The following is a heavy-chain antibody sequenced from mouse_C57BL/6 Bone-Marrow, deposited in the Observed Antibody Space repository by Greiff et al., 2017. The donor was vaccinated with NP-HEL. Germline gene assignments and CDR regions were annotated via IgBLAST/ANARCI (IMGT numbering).Heavy chain of an antibody. CDR3: TRDYGSSPPWYFDV. D-gene: IGHD1-1*01. J-gene: IGHJ1*03. CDR2: IDPETGGT. V-gene: IGHV1-15*01. CDR1: GYTFTDYE. Sequence: VKLVESGAELVRPGASVTLSCKASGYTFTDYEMHWVKQTPVHGLEWIGAIDPETGGTAYNQKFKGKAILTADKSSSTAYMELRSLTSEDSAVYYCTRDYGSSPPWYFDVWGTGTTVTVSS.